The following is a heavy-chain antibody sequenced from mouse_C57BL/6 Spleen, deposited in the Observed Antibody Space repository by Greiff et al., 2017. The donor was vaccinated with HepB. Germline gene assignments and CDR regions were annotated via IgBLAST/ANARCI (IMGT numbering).Heavy chain of an antibody. CDR1: GFTFSSYA. Sequence: EVQVVESGGGLVKPGGSLKLSCAASGFTFSSYAMSWVRQTPEKRLEWVATISDGGSYTYYPDNVKGRFTISRDNAKNNLYLQMSHLKSEGTAMYYCAYGNYFDYWGQGTTLTVSS. J-gene: IGHJ2*01. D-gene: IGHD2-1*01. V-gene: IGHV5-4*01. CDR2: ISDGGSYT. CDR3: AYGNYFDY.